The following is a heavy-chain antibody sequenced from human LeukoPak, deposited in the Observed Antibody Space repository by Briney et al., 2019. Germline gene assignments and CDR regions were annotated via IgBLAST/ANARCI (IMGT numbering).Heavy chain of an antibody. CDR2: ISYDGSNK. CDR3: ARGSRVPAVPPSTKDYYGMDV. D-gene: IGHD2-2*01. CDR1: GFTFSDYY. V-gene: IGHV3-30-3*01. J-gene: IGHJ6*02. Sequence: PGGSLRLSCAASGFTFSDYYMSWIRQAPGKGLEWVAVISYDGSNKYYADSVKGRFTISRDNSKNTLYLQMNSLRAEDTAVYYCARGSRVPAVPPSTKDYYGMDVWGQGTTVTVSS.